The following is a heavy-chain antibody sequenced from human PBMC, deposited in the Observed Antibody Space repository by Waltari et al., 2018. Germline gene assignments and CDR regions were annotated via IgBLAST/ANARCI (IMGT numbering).Heavy chain of an antibody. CDR2: IFSNDEK. CDR3: ARIRDRQSRDGYNYFDY. J-gene: IGHJ4*02. Sequence: QVTLKESGPVLVKPTETLTLTCTVSGFSLSNARMGVSWIRQPPGKALEWLAHIFSNDEKSYTTELKSRLTISKDTSKSQVVLNMTNMDPVDTDTYYCARIRDRQSRDGYNYFDYWGQGTLVTVSS. V-gene: IGHV2-26*01. CDR1: GFSLSNARMG. D-gene: IGHD5-12*01.